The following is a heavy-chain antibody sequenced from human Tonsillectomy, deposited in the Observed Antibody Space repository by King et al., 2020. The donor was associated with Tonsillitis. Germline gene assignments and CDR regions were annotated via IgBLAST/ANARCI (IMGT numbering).Heavy chain of an antibody. J-gene: IGHJ6*02. D-gene: IGHD6-13*01. CDR3: AKDDMWEQLDYYYYGMDV. Sequence: VQLVESGGGVVQPGRSLRLSCAASGFTFSSYGMHWVRQAPGKGLEWVAVISYDGSNKYYADSVKGRFTISRDNSKNTLYLQMNSLRAEDTAVYYCAKDDMWEQLDYYYYGMDVWGQGTTVTVSS. CDR2: ISYDGSNK. CDR1: GFTFSSYG. V-gene: IGHV3-30*18.